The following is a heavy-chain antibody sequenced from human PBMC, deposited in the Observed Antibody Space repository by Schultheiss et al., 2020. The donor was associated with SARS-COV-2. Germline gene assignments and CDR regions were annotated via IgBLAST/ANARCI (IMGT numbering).Heavy chain of an antibody. CDR3: ASGAARADAFDI. CDR2: ISYDGSNK. CDR1: GFTFSDYY. D-gene: IGHD1-26*01. J-gene: IGHJ3*02. Sequence: GGSLRLSCAASGFTFSDYYMTWIRQAPGKGLEWVAVISYDGSNKYYADSVKGRFTISRDNSKNTLYLQMNSLRAEDTAVYYCASGAARADAFDIWGQGTMVTVSS. V-gene: IGHV3-30*03.